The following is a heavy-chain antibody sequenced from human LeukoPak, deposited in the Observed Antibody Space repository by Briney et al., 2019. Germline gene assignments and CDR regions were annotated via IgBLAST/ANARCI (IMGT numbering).Heavy chain of an antibody. J-gene: IGHJ6*03. V-gene: IGHV3-23*01. CDR2: ISGSGGGT. CDR1: GFTFTSYA. Sequence: GGSLRLYCAASGFTFTSYAMSWVRQAPGKGLEWVSSISGSGGGTFYADSVKGRFTISRDNSKNTLYLQMNSLRVEDTAVYYCAKAPRFGDHATEYYYYYMHVWGKGTTVTVSS. CDR3: AKAPRFGDHATEYYYYYMHV. D-gene: IGHD3-16*01.